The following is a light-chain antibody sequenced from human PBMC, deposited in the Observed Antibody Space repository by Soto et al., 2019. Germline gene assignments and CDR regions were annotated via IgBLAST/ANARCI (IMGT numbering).Light chain of an antibody. CDR2: AAS. CDR1: QSISNY. J-gene: IGKJ5*01. CDR3: QQSYSTPRT. Sequence: DIQMTQSPSSLSASVGDRVTITCRASQSISNYLNWYQQKPGKAPKLLIYAASSLQSGVPSRFSGSGSGTDFTLTIRSLQPEDLATYYCQQSYSTPRTFGPGTRLEIK. V-gene: IGKV1-39*01.